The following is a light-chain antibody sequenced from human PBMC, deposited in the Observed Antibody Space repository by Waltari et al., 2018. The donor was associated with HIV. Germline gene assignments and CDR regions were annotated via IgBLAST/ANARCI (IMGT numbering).Light chain of an antibody. CDR3: QHYDSSSYT. J-gene: IGKJ2*01. V-gene: IGKV3-20*01. Sequence: EIVLTQSPGTLSLSPGERATLSCRASQSVTSRYLGWYQQKPGQAPRLLIYGASSRATDIPDRFSGSGSGTDFTLTISRLEPEDVAVYYCQHYDSSSYTFGQGTKLEIK. CDR2: GAS. CDR1: QSVTSRY.